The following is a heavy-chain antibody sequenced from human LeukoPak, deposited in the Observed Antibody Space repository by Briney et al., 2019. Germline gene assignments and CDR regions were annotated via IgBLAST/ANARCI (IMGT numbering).Heavy chain of an antibody. D-gene: IGHD3-10*01. CDR3: AKSIWVAATSSWFSLDY. CDR1: GFSFTTHA. CDR2: ISGSGGST. Sequence: GGSLRLSCVASGFSFTTHAMGWVRQAPGKGLEWVSHISGSGGSTKYSGSVKGRFTISRDNSRNTLHLQMNSLRPEDTAVYYCAKSIWVAATSSWFSLDYWGQGTLVTVSS. J-gene: IGHJ4*02. V-gene: IGHV3-23*01.